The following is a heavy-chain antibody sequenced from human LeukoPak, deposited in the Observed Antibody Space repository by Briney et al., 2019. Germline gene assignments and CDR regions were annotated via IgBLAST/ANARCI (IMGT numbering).Heavy chain of an antibody. Sequence: GGSLRLSCAASGFSFSSFAMCWVCEGLGRGLEWVSTIRSNGATAYNADSVKGRFTISRDNSKNTVYLQMNSLRVEDTAIYYCARGQEFDDGVFDSWGQGTLVTVSS. CDR2: IRSNGATA. CDR3: ARGQEFDDGVFDS. CDR1: GFSFSSFA. D-gene: IGHD1-1*01. J-gene: IGHJ4*02. V-gene: IGHV3-23*01.